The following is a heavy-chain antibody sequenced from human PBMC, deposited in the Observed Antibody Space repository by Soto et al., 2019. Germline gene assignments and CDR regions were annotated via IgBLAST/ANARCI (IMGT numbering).Heavy chain of an antibody. CDR2: ISAYNGNT. CDR1: GYTFTSYG. CDR3: ARVFKSATVTSYNWFDP. V-gene: IGHV1-18*01. J-gene: IGHJ5*02. Sequence: GASVKVSCKASGYTFTSYGISWVRQAPGQGLEWMGWISAYNGNTNYAQKLQGRVTMTTDTSTSTAYMELRSLRSDDTAVYYCARVFKSATVTSYNWFDPWGQGTLVTVSS. D-gene: IGHD4-17*01.